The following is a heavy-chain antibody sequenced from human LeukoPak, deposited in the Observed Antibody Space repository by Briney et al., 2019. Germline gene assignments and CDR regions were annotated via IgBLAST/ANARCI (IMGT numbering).Heavy chain of an antibody. CDR3: EGDRGYGDYGWYFDL. D-gene: IGHD4-17*01. CDR1: GDTFSRYA. V-gene: IGHV1-69*15. J-gene: IGHJ2*01. CDR2: IIPIFGTA. Sequence: SVKVSCKASGDTFSRYAISWVRQAPGQGLECMGKIIPIFGTANYTQKFQGRVTITADESTRTAYMELSSVISEHTRVLYCEGDRGYGDYGWYFDLCGRGTLVTVPS.